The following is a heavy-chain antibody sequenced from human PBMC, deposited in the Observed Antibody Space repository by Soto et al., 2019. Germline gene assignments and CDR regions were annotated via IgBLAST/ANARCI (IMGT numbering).Heavy chain of an antibody. CDR2: INPNSGGT. Sequence: ASVKVSCKASGYTFTGYYMHWVRQAPGQGLEWMGWINPNSGGTNYAQKFQGWVTMTRGTSISTAYMELSRLRSDDTAVYYCARGPPLGIAVPGELYYGGQGTLVTVSS. CDR1: GYTFTGYY. CDR3: ARGPPLGIAVPGELYY. D-gene: IGHD6-19*01. V-gene: IGHV1-2*04. J-gene: IGHJ4*02.